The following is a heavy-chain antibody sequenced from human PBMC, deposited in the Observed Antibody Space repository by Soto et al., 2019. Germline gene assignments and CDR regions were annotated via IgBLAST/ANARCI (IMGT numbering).Heavy chain of an antibody. CDR1: GASITTYY. D-gene: IGHD3-16*01. J-gene: IGHJ4*02. CDR2: INHSGST. CDR3: ERRYGGNFDY. V-gene: IGHV4-59*01. Sequence: SETLSLTCTVSGASITTYYWSWIRQPPGKGLEWIGEINHSGSTNYNPSLKSRVTTSVDTSKNQFSLKLSSVTAADTAVYYWERRYGGNFDYWGQGTLVTVSS.